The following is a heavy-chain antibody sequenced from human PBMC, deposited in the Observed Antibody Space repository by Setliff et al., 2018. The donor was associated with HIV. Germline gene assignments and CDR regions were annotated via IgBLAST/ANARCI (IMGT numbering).Heavy chain of an antibody. CDR2: INPNSGGT. D-gene: IGHD5-12*01. V-gene: IGHV1-2*02. Sequence: ASVKVSCKASGYTFTGYFIHWVRQAPRQGLEWMGWINPNSGGTNYAQKFQGRVTMTTDTSTNTAHMELIRPRFDDTAVHYCARAHFLVAMTRNWFDPWGQGTLVTV. CDR1: GYTFTGYF. CDR3: ARAHFLVAMTRNWFDP. J-gene: IGHJ5*02.